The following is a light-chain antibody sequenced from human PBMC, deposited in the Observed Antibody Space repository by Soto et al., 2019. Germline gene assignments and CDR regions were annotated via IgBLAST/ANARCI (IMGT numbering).Light chain of an antibody. J-gene: IGLJ3*02. Sequence: QSVLTQPPSASGTPGQRVTISCSGSSSNIGSDTVNWYQQLPGTAPKLLIHRSNQRPSGVPGRFSGSKSGTSASLAISGRESEDAADYYCASWDASLNGWVFGGGTKLTVL. CDR3: ASWDASLNGWV. CDR1: SSNIGSDT. V-gene: IGLV1-44*01. CDR2: RSN.